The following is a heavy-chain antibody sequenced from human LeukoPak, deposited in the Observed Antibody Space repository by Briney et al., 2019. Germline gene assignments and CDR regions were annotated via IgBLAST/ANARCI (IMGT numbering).Heavy chain of an antibody. CDR3: ARERNLELAVAGAIFNN. CDR1: GFTFSSYS. V-gene: IGHV3-21*01. J-gene: IGHJ4*02. CDR2: ISSSNSYI. D-gene: IGHD6-19*01. Sequence: GGSLRLSCAASGFTFSSYSMNWVRQAPGKGLEWVSSISSSNSYIYYADSVKGRSTISRDNSKNTLYLQMKSLRAEDTAVYYCARERNLELAVAGAIFNNWGQGTLVTVSS.